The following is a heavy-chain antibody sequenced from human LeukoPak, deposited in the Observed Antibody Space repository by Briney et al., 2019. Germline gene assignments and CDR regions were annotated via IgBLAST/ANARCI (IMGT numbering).Heavy chain of an antibody. V-gene: IGHV4-39*01. CDR1: GGSISSSSYY. Sequence: SETLSLTCTVSGGSISSSSYYRGWIRQPPGKGLEWIGSIYYSGSTYYNPSLKSRVTISVDTSKNQFSLKLSSVTAADTAVYYCARGKEGITMVRGVYYYYMDVWGKGTTVTVSS. CDR3: ARGKEGITMVRGVYYYYMDV. D-gene: IGHD3-10*01. CDR2: IYYSGST. J-gene: IGHJ6*03.